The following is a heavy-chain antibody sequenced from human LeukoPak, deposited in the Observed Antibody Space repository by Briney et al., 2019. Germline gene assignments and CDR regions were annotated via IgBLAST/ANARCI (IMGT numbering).Heavy chain of an antibody. CDR2: IYYSGST. V-gene: IGHV4-31*03. Sequence: SETLSLTCTVSGGSISSGGYYWSWLRQHPGKGLEWIGYIYYSGSTYYNPSLKSRVTISVDTSKNQFSLKLSSVTAADTAVYYCARASFDDSSGYQAFDIWGQGTMVTVSS. D-gene: IGHD3-22*01. CDR3: ARASFDDSSGYQAFDI. J-gene: IGHJ3*02. CDR1: GGSISSGGYY.